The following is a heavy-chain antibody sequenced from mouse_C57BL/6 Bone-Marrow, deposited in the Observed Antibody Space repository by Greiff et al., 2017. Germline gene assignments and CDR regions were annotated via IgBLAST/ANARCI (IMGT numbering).Heavy chain of an antibody. CDR2: ISYEGSN. CDR1: GYSITSVYY. V-gene: IGHV3-6*01. CDR3: ARAGYYGSSFDY. J-gene: IGHJ2*01. D-gene: IGHD1-1*01. Sequence: ESGPGLVKPSQSLSLTCSVTGYSITSVYYWNWIRQFPGNKLEWMGYISYEGSNNYNPSLKNRISITRDTSKNQFFLKLNSVTTEDTATDYCARAGYYGSSFDYWGQGTTLTVSS.